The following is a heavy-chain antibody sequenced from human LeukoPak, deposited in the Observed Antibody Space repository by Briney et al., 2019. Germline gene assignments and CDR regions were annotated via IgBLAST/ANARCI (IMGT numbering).Heavy chain of an antibody. V-gene: IGHV3-64D*09. D-gene: IGHD3-10*01. Sequence: GSLRLSCSASGFTFSAYAMHWVRQAPGKGLEYVSAISVGGDRTFYADSLKGRFTISRDNPENTLYLQMSSLRPEDTAVYYCVKDTPSVGSWAALDIWGQGTMVTVFS. J-gene: IGHJ3*02. CDR3: VKDTPSVGSWAALDI. CDR2: ISVGGDRT. CDR1: GFTFSAYA.